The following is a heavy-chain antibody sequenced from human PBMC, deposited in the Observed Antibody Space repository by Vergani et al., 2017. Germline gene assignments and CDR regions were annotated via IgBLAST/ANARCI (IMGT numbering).Heavy chain of an antibody. D-gene: IGHD2-21*02. V-gene: IGHV1-3*01. Sequence: QVQLVPSGAEVKKPGASVKVSCKASGYTFTSYTIHWVRQAPGQRLEWIGWINAGNGNTKYSQNFQGRVTITRDTSASTAYMELSSLRSEDTAVFFCARGTALGAFDIWGQGTMVTVSS. CDR3: ARGTALGAFDI. CDR2: INAGNGNT. J-gene: IGHJ3*02. CDR1: GYTFTSYT.